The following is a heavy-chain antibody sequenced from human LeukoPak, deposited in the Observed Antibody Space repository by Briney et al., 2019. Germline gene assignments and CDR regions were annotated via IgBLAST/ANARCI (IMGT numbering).Heavy chain of an antibody. CDR3: AREYSYGQIDY. J-gene: IGHJ4*02. Sequence: SQTLSLTCAISGDSVSSNSAAWHWIRQSPSEGLGWLGRTYYRSTWYNDYAVSVESRITINPDTSKNQFSLQLNSVTPEDTAVYYCAREYSYGQIDYWGQGTLVSVSS. D-gene: IGHD5-18*01. CDR2: TYYRSTWYN. CDR1: GDSVSSNSAA. V-gene: IGHV6-1*01.